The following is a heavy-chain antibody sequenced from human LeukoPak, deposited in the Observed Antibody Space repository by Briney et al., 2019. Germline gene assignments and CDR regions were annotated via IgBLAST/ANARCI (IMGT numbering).Heavy chain of an antibody. Sequence: SETLSLTCTVSGGSISSSNYYWGCICQPPGKGLEWIGHIYYSGTTYYNPSLKSRVTISADTSKNQFSLRLSSVTAADTAVYYCARFRDYGQHYFDYWGQGTRVTVSS. CDR1: GGSISSSNYY. V-gene: IGHV4-39*07. D-gene: IGHD3-10*01. CDR3: ARFRDYGQHYFDY. CDR2: IYYSGTT. J-gene: IGHJ4*02.